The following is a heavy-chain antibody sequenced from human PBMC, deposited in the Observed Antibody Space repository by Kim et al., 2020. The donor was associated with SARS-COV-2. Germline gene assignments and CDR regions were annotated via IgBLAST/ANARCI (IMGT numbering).Heavy chain of an antibody. CDR2: IIPILGIA. V-gene: IGHV1-69*02. J-gene: IGHJ6*02. D-gene: IGHD2-2*01. CDR3: ASATQYCSSTSCQNYYYYGMDV. CDR1: GGTFSSYT. Sequence: SVKVSCKASGGTFSSYTISWVRQAPGQGLEWMGRIIPILGIANYAQKFQGRVTITADKSTSTAYMELSSLRSEDTAVYYCASATQYCSSTSCQNYYYYGMDVWGQGTTVTVSS.